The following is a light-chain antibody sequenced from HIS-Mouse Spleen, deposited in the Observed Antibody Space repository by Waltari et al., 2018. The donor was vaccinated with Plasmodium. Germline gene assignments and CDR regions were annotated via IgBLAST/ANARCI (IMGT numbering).Light chain of an antibody. J-gene: IGLJ2*01. V-gene: IGLV2-11*01. CDR2: DVS. CDR1: SSDGGGYNY. CDR3: CSYAGSYTVV. Sequence: QSALTQPRPVSGSPGQSVTISCTGTSSDGGGYNYDSWDQQHPGKAPKLMIYDVSKRPSGVPDRFSGSKSGNTASLTISGLQAEDEADYYCCSYAGSYTVVFGGGTKLTVL.